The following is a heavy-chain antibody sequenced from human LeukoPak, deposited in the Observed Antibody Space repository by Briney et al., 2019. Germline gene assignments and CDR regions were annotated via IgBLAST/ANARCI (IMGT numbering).Heavy chain of an antibody. CDR1: GFTFSDYY. Sequence: PGGSLRLSCAASGFTFSDYYINWIRQAPGKGLEWVSYISSSGNTIYYADSVKGGFPISRDNAKNSLYLQMNSLRAEDTAVYYCATSRSFDHWGQGTLVTVSS. J-gene: IGHJ4*02. V-gene: IGHV3-11*04. CDR3: ATSRSFDH. CDR2: ISSSGNTI.